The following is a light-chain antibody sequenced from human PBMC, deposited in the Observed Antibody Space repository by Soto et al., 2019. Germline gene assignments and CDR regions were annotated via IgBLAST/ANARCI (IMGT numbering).Light chain of an antibody. J-gene: IGKJ5*01. CDR3: QKYNNWPPFT. Sequence: EIVMTQSPATLSVSPGERATLSCRASQSVSSNLAWYQQKPGQAPRLLIYGASTRATGIPARFSGSWSGTEVTLPISSLQSEDFAVYYCQKYNNWPPFTFGQGTRLEIK. CDR1: QSVSSN. CDR2: GAS. V-gene: IGKV3-15*01.